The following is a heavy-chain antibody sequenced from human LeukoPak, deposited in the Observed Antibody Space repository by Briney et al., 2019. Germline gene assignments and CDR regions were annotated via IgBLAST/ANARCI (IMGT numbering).Heavy chain of an antibody. CDR3: ARLRTTVTTFWYFDL. J-gene: IGHJ2*01. D-gene: IGHD4-17*01. V-gene: IGHV5-51*01. CDR2: IYPGDSDT. Sequence: GESLKISCKGSGYSFTSYWIGWVRKMPGKGLEWMGIIYPGDSDTRYSPSFQGQVTISADKSISTAYLQWSSLKASDTAIYYCARLRTTVTTFWYFDLWGRATLVTVSS. CDR1: GYSFTSYW.